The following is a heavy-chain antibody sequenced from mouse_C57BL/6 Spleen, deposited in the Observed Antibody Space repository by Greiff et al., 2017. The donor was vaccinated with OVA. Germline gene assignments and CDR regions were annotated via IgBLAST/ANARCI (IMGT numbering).Heavy chain of an antibody. CDR2: IDPSDSYT. Sequence: QVQLQQSGAELVKPGASVKLSCKASGYTFTSYWMQWVKQRPGQGLEWIGEIDPSDSYTNYNQKFKGKATLTVDTSSSTAYMQLSSLTSEDSAVYYCETGRGDYFDYWGQGTTLTVSS. J-gene: IGHJ2*01. CDR3: ETGRGDYFDY. V-gene: IGHV1-50*01. CDR1: GYTFTSYW. D-gene: IGHD4-1*01.